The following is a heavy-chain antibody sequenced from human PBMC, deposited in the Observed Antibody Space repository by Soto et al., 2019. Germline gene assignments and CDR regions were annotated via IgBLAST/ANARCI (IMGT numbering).Heavy chain of an antibody. J-gene: IGHJ3*02. V-gene: IGHV3-33*01. CDR2: IWYDGSNK. Sequence: GGSLRLSCAASGFTFSSYGMHWVRQAPGKGLEWVAVIWYDGSNKYYADSVKGRFTISRDNSKNTLYLQMNSLRAEDTAVYYCAREDRWLQPEDAFDIWGQGTMVTVSS. CDR3: AREDRWLQPEDAFDI. CDR1: GFTFSSYG. D-gene: IGHD1-1*01.